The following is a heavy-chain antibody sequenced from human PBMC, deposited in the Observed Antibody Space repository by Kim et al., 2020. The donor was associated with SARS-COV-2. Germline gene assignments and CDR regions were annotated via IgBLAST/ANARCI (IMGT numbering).Heavy chain of an antibody. Sequence: SETLSLTCAVSGGSISSSNWWCWVRQPPGKGLEWIGEIYHSGSTNYNPSLKSRVTISVDKSKNQFSLKLSSVTAADTAVYYCAREMSGYSYGYSDYYYYYGMDVWGQGTTVTVSS. CDR2: IYHSGST. CDR3: AREMSGYSYGYSDYYYYYGMDV. J-gene: IGHJ6*02. V-gene: IGHV4-4*02. CDR1: GGSISSSNW. D-gene: IGHD5-18*01.